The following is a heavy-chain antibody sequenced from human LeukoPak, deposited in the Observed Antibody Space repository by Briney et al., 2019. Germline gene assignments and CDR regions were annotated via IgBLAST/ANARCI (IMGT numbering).Heavy chain of an antibody. CDR3: AKWGNYDILTGYYDPDY. V-gene: IGHV3-23*01. D-gene: IGHD3-9*01. CDR2: VSGRDDST. Sequence: PGASLRLSCAASGFTLSNYAMYWVRQAPGKGLEWVSAVSGRDDSTFYADSVQGRFTISRDTSKSTLYLQMNSLRVEDTAVYYCAKWGNYDILTGYYDPDYWGQGTLVTASS. CDR1: GFTLSNYA. J-gene: IGHJ4*02.